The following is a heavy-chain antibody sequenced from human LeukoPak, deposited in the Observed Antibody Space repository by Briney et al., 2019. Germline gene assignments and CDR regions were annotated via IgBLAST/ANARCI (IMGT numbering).Heavy chain of an antibody. V-gene: IGHV1-46*01. J-gene: IGHJ4*02. CDR2: INPSGGST. Sequence: ASVKVSCKASGYTFTGYYMHWVRQAPGQGLEWMAIINPSGGSTTYAQKFQGRVTMTRDASTSTVYMELSSLRSEDTAVYYCARATAAGRRVDYWGQGTLVTVSS. CDR1: GYTFTGYY. CDR3: ARATAAGRRVDY. D-gene: IGHD6-13*01.